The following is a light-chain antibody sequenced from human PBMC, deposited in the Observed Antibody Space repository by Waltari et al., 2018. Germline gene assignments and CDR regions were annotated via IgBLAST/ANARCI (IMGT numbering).Light chain of an antibody. CDR1: QRVSTW. J-gene: IGKJ4*01. V-gene: IGKV1-5*03. CDR2: RAS. CDR3: QHYNSYPLT. Sequence: DIQLTQSPSTLPASVGDRVPITCRASQRVSTWLAWYQQKPGKAPKLLIYRASILESGVPSRFSGSGSGTEFTLTISSLQPEDFATYFCQHYNSYPLTFGGGTKVDI.